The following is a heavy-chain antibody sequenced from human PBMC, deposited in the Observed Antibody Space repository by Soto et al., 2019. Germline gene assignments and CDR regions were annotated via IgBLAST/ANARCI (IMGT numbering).Heavy chain of an antibody. Sequence: GASVKVSCKASGYTFTSYAMHWVRQAPGQMLEWMGWFNAGNGNTKYSQKFQGRVTFTRDTSASTAYMELSSLRSEDTAVYYCASPFLPASVWGQGTLVTVSS. CDR3: ASPFLPASV. CDR2: FNAGNGNT. D-gene: IGHD3-9*01. CDR1: GYTFTSYA. V-gene: IGHV1-3*01. J-gene: IGHJ4*02.